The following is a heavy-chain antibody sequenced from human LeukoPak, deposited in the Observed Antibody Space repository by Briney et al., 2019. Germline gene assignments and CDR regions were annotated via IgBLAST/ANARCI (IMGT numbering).Heavy chain of an antibody. CDR1: GFTFSSYA. Sequence: GGSLRLSCAASGFTFSSYAMSWVRQAPGKGLEWVSSISGSGGSTYYADSVKGRFTISRDNSKNTLYLQMNSLRAEDTAVYYCAKSLSSSPYYFDYWGQGTLVTVSS. J-gene: IGHJ4*02. CDR3: AKSLSSSPYYFDY. V-gene: IGHV3-23*01. CDR2: ISGSGGST. D-gene: IGHD6-13*01.